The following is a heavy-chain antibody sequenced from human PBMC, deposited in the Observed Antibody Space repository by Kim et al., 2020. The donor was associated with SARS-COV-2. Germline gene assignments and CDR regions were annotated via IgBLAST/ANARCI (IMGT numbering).Heavy chain of an antibody. CDR1: GYTFSNYG. CDR2: VSAGNGNT. J-gene: IGHJ6*02. CDR3: ARGSNTVTVEGMDV. D-gene: IGHD1-26*01. Sequence: ASVKVSCKASGYTFSNYGMHWVRQASGQRLEWMGWVSAGNGNTKYSQKFQGRVTITRDTSSSTAYMELSSLRSEDTAVYYCARGSNTVTVEGMDVWGQGNTVPVSS. V-gene: IGHV1-3*01.